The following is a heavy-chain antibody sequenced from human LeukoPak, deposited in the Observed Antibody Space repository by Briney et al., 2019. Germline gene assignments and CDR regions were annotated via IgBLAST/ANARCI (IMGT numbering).Heavy chain of an antibody. Sequence: SVKVSCKASGGTFSSYAISRVRQAPGQGLEWMGGIIPIFGTANYAQKFQGRVTITADESTSTAYMELSSLRSEDTAVYYCARGELDEFSSSWLGDYWGQGTLVTVSS. V-gene: IGHV1-69*01. CDR3: ARGELDEFSSSWLGDY. D-gene: IGHD6-13*01. CDR1: GGTFSSYA. J-gene: IGHJ4*02. CDR2: IIPIFGTA.